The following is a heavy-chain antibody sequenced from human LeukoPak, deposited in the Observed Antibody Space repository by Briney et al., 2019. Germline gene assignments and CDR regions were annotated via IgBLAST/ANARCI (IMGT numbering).Heavy chain of an antibody. CDR3: ARDLPPSGSYTGWFDP. CDR1: GGTFSSYA. J-gene: IGHJ5*02. CDR2: INPSGGST. D-gene: IGHD1-26*01. Sequence: GASVKVSCKASGGTFSSYAISWVRQAPGQGLEWMGIINPSGGSTSYAQKFQGRVTMTRDTSISTAYMELSRLRSDDTAVYYCARDLPPSGSYTGWFDPWGQGTLVTVSS. V-gene: IGHV1-46*01.